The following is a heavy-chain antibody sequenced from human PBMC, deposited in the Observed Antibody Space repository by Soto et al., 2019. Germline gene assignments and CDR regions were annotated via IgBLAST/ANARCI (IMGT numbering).Heavy chain of an antibody. D-gene: IGHD1-26*01. CDR2: INAGNGNT. Sequence: QVQLVQSGAEVKKPGASVKVSCKASGYTFTSYAMNWVRQAPGQRLEWMGWINAGNGNTKYSQKFQGRVTITRDTSASTAYMELSSLRSEDTAVDYCARSVGAALSDYWGQGTLVTVSS. V-gene: IGHV1-3*01. CDR1: GYTFTSYA. J-gene: IGHJ4*02. CDR3: ARSVGAALSDY.